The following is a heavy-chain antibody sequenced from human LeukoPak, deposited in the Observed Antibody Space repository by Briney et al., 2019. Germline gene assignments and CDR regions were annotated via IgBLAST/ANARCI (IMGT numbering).Heavy chain of an antibody. CDR1: GYTFTSYG. CDR3: ARERCSSTSCYARDYYYGMDV. D-gene: IGHD2-2*01. V-gene: IGHV1-18*01. CDR2: ISAYNGNT. Sequence: ASVKVSCTASGYTFTSYGISWVRQAPGQGLEWMGWISAYNGNTNYAQKLQGRVTMTTDTSTSTAYMELRSLRSDDTAVYYCARERCSSTSCYARDYYYGMDVWGQGTTVTVSS. J-gene: IGHJ6*02.